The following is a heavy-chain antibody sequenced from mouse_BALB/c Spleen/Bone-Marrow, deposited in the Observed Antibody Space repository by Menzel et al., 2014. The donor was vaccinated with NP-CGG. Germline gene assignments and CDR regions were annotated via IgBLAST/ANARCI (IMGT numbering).Heavy chain of an antibody. J-gene: IGHJ1*01. D-gene: IGHD1-1*01. V-gene: IGHV1-9*01. Sequence: QVQLQQSGAELMKPGASVKISCKATGYTFSSYWIEWVKQRPGHGLEWIGEILPGSGSTNYNEKFKGKATFTADTSSNTAYMQLSSLTSEDSAVYYCARWGYGSSYVGYFDVWGAGTTVTVSS. CDR2: ILPGSGST. CDR1: GYTFSSYW. CDR3: ARWGYGSSYVGYFDV.